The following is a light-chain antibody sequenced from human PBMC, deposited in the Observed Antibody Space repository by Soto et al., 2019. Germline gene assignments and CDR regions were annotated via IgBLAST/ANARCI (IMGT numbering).Light chain of an antibody. V-gene: IGLV2-11*01. CDR2: VVT. CDR3: SSFAATHTYI. J-gene: IGLJ1*01. Sequence: QSVLTQPRSVSGSPGQSVTISCTGTSIDVGDSDFVSWYQQHPGKAPKLMIYVVTKRPSGVPDRFPGSKSGNTASLTISGLQDEDEADYYCSSFAATHTYIFGTGTKVTVL. CDR1: SIDVGDSDF.